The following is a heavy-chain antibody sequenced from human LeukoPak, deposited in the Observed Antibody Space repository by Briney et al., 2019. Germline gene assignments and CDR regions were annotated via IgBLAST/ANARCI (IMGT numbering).Heavy chain of an antibody. CDR1: RYTFTSYD. D-gene: IGHD2-2*01. Sequence: ASVKVSCKASRYTFTSYDVNWVRQAAGQGLEWIGWMRPNNGNSGFAQKFQGRVTMTRDTSISTAYMELRSLTSEDTAVYYCARGPPDSTHSDYWGQGTLVTVSS. J-gene: IGHJ4*02. V-gene: IGHV1-8*01. CDR2: MRPNNGNS. CDR3: ARGPPDSTHSDY.